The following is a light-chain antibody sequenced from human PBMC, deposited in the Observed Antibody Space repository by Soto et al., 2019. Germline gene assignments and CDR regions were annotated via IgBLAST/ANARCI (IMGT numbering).Light chain of an antibody. V-gene: IGKV1-8*01. CDR2: AAS. CDR1: QGISSY. J-gene: IGKJ4*01. CDR3: QQYYSYPS. Sequence: AIRMTQSPSSFSASTGDRVTITCRASQGISSYLAWYQQKPGKAPKLLIYAASTLHSGVPSRFSGSGSGTDFTLTISCLQSEDFATYYCQQYYSYPSFGGGTKVEIK.